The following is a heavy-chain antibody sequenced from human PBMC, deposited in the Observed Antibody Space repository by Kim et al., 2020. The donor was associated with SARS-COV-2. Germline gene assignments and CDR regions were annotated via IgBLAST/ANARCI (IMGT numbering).Heavy chain of an antibody. V-gene: IGHV4-34*01. D-gene: IGHD6-6*01. J-gene: IGHJ6*01. CDR3: ARPSQYSSRYKYYHYGMDV. CDR2: IGHTGDT. CDR1: GGSFSSFY. Sequence: SETLSLTCAVSGGSFSSFYWSWIRQSPGKGLEWIGQIGHTGDTTYNPSLQSRVTISLDTSKNQFSLRVNSVTAADTAVYYCARPSQYSSRYKYYHYGMDVWGRGTTV.